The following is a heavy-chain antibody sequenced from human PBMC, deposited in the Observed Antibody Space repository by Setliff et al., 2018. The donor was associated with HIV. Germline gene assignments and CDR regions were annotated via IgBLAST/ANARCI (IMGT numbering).Heavy chain of an antibody. CDR3: ARGPPFAY. V-gene: IGHV4-39*01. Sequence: SETLSLTCSVSGGSSIANTFASTWIRQSPGKGLEYIGDVSYSGATMYTNYNPSLESRVTFSVDTSKNQFSLKLSSVTAADTAVYYCARGPPFAYWGQGLLVTVSS. CDR1: GGSSIANTFA. J-gene: IGHJ4*02. CDR2: VSYSGAT.